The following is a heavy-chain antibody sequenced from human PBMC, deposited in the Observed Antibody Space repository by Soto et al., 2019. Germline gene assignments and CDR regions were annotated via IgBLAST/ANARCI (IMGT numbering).Heavy chain of an antibody. V-gene: IGHV1-18*04. CDR3: ARVVGGIPVAGSWNWFDP. Sequence: GASVKVSCEASGYTFTSYSLSWVLHAPGQGLEWMGWISTYNGNTNYAQNLQGRVTMTTDISTNTAYMELRSLRSDDTAVYYCARVVGGIPVAGSWNWFDPWGQGTLVTVSS. CDR2: ISTYNGNT. CDR1: GYTFTSYS. D-gene: IGHD6-19*01. J-gene: IGHJ5*02.